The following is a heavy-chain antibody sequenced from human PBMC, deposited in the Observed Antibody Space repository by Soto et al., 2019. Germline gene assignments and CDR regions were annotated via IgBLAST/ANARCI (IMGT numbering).Heavy chain of an antibody. CDR1: GGSVSSGSYY. CDR3: ARASGDDLRYYYYGMDV. CDR2: IYYSGST. D-gene: IGHD5-12*01. V-gene: IGHV4-61*01. J-gene: IGHJ6*02. Sequence: SETLSLTCTVSGGSVSSGSYYWSWIRQPPGKGLEWIGYIYYSGSTNYNPSLKSRVTVSVDTSKNQFSLKLSSVTAADTAVYYCARASGDDLRYYYYGMDVLGQGPTVTVSS.